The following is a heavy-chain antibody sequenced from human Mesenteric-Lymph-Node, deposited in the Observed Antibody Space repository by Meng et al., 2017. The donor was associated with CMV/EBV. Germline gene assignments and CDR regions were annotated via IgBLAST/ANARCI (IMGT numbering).Heavy chain of an antibody. V-gene: IGHV1-2*02. CDR1: GYTFTDYY. CDR3: ASEGFYGSGRQAPIEF. D-gene: IGHD3-10*01. Sequence: ASVKVSCKASGYTFTDYYIHWVRQAPGQGLEWMGWINPNSGGTNYAQKFQGRVAMTRDTSIITAYLDLSRLKSDDTAVYYCASEGFYGSGRQAPIEFWGQGTLVTVSS. CDR2: INPNSGGT. J-gene: IGHJ4*02.